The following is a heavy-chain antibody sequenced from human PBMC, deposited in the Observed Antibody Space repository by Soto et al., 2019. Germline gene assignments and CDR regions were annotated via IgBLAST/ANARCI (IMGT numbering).Heavy chain of an antibody. D-gene: IGHD3-10*01. V-gene: IGHV1-69*13. CDR2: IIPIFGTA. CDR3: ARDYYGSGSDYYYGMDV. Sequence: SVKVSCKTSGGTFSSYAISWVRQAPGQRLEWMGGIIPIFGTANYAQKFQGRVTITADESTSTAYMELSSLRSEDTAVYYCARDYYGSGSDYYYGMDVWGQGTTVTVSS. J-gene: IGHJ6*02. CDR1: GGTFSSYA.